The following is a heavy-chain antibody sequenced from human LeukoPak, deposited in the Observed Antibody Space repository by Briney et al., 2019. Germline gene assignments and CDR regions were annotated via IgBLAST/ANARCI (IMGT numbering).Heavy chain of an antibody. CDR1: GFTFDDYG. J-gene: IGHJ3*02. Sequence: GGSLRLSCAASGFTFDDYGMSWVRQAPGKGLEWVSGINWNGGSTGYADSVKGRFTISRDNAKNSLYLQMNSLRAGDTALYYCARDKEVGATTAFDIWGQGTMVTVSS. V-gene: IGHV3-20*04. CDR2: INWNGGST. D-gene: IGHD1-26*01. CDR3: ARDKEVGATTAFDI.